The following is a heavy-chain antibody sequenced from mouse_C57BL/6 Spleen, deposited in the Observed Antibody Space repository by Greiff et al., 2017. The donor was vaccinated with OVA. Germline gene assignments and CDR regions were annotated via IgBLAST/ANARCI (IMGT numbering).Heavy chain of an antibody. CDR3: ARPYGSFYYFDY. J-gene: IGHJ2*01. Sequence: EVMLVESGGGLVKPGGSLKLSCAASGFTFSDYGMHWVRQAPEKGLEWVAYISSGSSTNYYADTVKGRFTISRDNAKNTLFLQMTSLRSEDTAMYYCARPYGSFYYFDYWGQGTTLTVSS. CDR2: ISSGSSTN. D-gene: IGHD1-1*01. CDR1: GFTFSDYG. V-gene: IGHV5-17*01.